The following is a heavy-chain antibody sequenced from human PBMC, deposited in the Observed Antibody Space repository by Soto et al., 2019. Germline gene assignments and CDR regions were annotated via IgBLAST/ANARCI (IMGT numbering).Heavy chain of an antibody. CDR3: AKDISTGYSSGWPPNYYYYYMDV. Sequence: GGSLRLSCAASGFTFDDYAMHWVRQAPGKGLEWVSGISWNSGSIGYADSVKGRFTISRDNAKNSLYLQMNSLRAEDTALYYCAKDISTGYSSGWPPNYYYYYMDVWGKGTTVTVSS. D-gene: IGHD6-19*01. J-gene: IGHJ6*03. CDR1: GFTFDDYA. CDR2: ISWNSGSI. V-gene: IGHV3-9*01.